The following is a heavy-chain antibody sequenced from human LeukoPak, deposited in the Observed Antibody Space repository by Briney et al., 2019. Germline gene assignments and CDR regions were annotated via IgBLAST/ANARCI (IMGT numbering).Heavy chain of an antibody. CDR2: IWYDGSNK. D-gene: IGHD4-11*01. J-gene: IGHJ5*02. CDR1: GFTFSSYD. V-gene: IGHV3-33*01. CDR3: ARDLQGWFDP. Sequence: GGSPRLSCAASGFTFSSYDMHWVRQAPGKGLEWVAVIWYDGSNKYCADSVKGRFTISRDNSKNTLYLQMNSLRAEDTAVYYCARDLQGWFDPWGQGTLVTVSS.